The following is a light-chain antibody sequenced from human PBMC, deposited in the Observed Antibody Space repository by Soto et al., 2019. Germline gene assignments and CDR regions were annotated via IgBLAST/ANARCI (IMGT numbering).Light chain of an antibody. Sequence: DIQLTQSPSVLSASVGDTVTITCRASQALSNYLAWYQQKPGKAPDLLIYSASTLQSGVPSRFSGSGSETDFTLTISSLQPEDFATYYCQQLNSYPALTFGGGTKVDIK. CDR2: SAS. V-gene: IGKV1-9*01. CDR3: QQLNSYPALT. J-gene: IGKJ4*01. CDR1: QALSNY.